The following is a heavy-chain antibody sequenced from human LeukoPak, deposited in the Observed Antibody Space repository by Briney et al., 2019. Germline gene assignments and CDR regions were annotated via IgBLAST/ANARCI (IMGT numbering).Heavy chain of an antibody. CDR3: ATHGIAAAGTYYYYGMDV. D-gene: IGHD6-13*01. CDR1: GYTLTELS. V-gene: IGHV1-24*01. Sequence: VASVTVSFTVSGYTLTELSMHWVRQAPGKGLEWMGGFDPEDGETIYAQKFQGRVTMTEDTSTDTAYMELSSLRSEDTAVYYCATHGIAAAGTYYYYGMDVWGKGTTVTVSS. J-gene: IGHJ6*04. CDR2: FDPEDGET.